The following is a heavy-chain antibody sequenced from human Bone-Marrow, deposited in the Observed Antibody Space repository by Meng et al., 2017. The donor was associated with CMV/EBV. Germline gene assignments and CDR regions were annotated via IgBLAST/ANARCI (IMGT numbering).Heavy chain of an antibody. Sequence: VQLLEAGGGVVQPGRSLGLSCAASGFTFSSYAMHWVRQAPGKGLEWVAVISYDGSNKYYADSVKGRFTISRDNSKNTLYLQMNSLRAEDTAVYYCARDSRYGSDWGQGTLVTVSS. J-gene: IGHJ4*02. V-gene: IGHV3-30-3*01. CDR2: ISYDGSNK. CDR3: ARDSRYGSD. D-gene: IGHD3-10*01. CDR1: GFTFSSYA.